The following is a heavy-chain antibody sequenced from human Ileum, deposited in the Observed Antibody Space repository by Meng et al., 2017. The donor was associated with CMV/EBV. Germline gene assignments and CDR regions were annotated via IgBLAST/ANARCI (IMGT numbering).Heavy chain of an antibody. D-gene: IGHD2-15*01. CDR1: GGSITSGNYY. J-gene: IGHJ4*02. CDR3: VRQVVAASFDY. Sequence: VQLQEVGPGLVKPSQTLSLTLTVPGGSITSGNYYWSWIRQPPGRGLEWIGYIYYSGSPYYKPSLKSRVTISLDTSKNQFSLNLRSVTATDSAVYYCVRQVVAASFDYWGQGALVTVSS. CDR2: IYYSGSP. V-gene: IGHV4-30-4*08.